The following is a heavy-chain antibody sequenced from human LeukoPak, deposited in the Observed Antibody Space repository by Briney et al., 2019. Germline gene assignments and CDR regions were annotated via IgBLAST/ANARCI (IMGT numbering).Heavy chain of an antibody. J-gene: IGHJ4*02. CDR3: ARGGGSGSYHRPGFDY. V-gene: IGHV4-34*01. CDR1: GGSFSGYY. CDR2: INHSGST. Sequence: SETLSLTWAVDGGSFSGYYWSWIRQPPGKGLEWIGEINHSGSTNYNPSLKSRVTISVDTSKKQFSLKLSSVTAADTAVYYCARGGGSGSYHRPGFDYWGQGTLVTVSS. D-gene: IGHD3-10*01.